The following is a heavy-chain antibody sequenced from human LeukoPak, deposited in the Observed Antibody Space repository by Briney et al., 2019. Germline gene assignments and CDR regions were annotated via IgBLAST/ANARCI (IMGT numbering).Heavy chain of an antibody. D-gene: IGHD5-12*01. Sequence: SVKVSCKASGGTFSSYAISWVRQAPGQGLEWMGRIIPILGIANYAQKFQGRVTITADKSTSTAYMELSSLRSEDTAVYYCARWGYSGAPGSDYWGQGTLVTVSS. V-gene: IGHV1-69*04. CDR3: ARWGYSGAPGSDY. J-gene: IGHJ4*02. CDR2: IIPILGIA. CDR1: GGTFSSYA.